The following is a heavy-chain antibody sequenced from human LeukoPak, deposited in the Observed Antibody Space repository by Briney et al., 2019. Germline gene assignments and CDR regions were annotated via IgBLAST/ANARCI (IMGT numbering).Heavy chain of an antibody. Sequence: GGSLRLSCAASGFTFSNNAMSWVRQAPGKGLEWVSATSTSGGSAYYADSVKGRFTISRDNSKNTLYLQIDSLRADDTAVYYCARYSGSYYYPPAWDLWGQGTLVTVSS. V-gene: IGHV3-23*01. CDR3: ARYSGSYYYPPAWDL. CDR2: TSTSGGSA. D-gene: IGHD1-26*01. CDR1: GFTFSNNA. J-gene: IGHJ4*02.